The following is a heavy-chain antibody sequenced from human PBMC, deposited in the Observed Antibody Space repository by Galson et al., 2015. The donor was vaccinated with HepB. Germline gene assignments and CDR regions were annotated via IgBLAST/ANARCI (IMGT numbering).Heavy chain of an antibody. Sequence: SLRLSCAASGFTFSTYGMNWVRQAPGKGLEWVSGIGLSGDLTYYAESVKGRFAISRDNSKNTVYLQMNSLRAEDTALYYCTRDVNWRPERWGQGTLVTVSS. D-gene: IGHD1-1*01. V-gene: IGHV3-23*01. CDR3: TRDVNWRPER. J-gene: IGHJ4*01. CDR1: GFTFSTYG. CDR2: IGLSGDLT.